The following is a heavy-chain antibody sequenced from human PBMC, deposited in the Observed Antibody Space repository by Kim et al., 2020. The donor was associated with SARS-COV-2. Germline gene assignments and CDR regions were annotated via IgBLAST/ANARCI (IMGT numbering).Heavy chain of an antibody. Sequence: TKYSQNIQGRVTSTRDTSATTAYMELNSLRSEDTAVYYCARGIAVAATIDYWGQGTLVTVSS. CDR3: ARGIAVAATIDY. D-gene: IGHD6-13*01. J-gene: IGHJ4*02. CDR2: T. V-gene: IGHV1-3*01.